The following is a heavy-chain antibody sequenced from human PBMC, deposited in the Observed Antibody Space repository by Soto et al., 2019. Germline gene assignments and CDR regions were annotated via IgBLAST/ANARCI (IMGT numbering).Heavy chain of an antibody. D-gene: IGHD4-17*01. CDR1: GFTFNNFG. CDR3: AKASYGDVGVYFLDS. Sequence: GGSLRLSCVASGFTFNNFGIHWVRQAPGKGLEWVAVISYDGSNKYYADSLKGRFTISRDNSKNALFLQVSSLRAEDTALYYCAKASYGDVGVYFLDSWGQGTLVTVSS. V-gene: IGHV3-30*18. CDR2: ISYDGSNK. J-gene: IGHJ4*02.